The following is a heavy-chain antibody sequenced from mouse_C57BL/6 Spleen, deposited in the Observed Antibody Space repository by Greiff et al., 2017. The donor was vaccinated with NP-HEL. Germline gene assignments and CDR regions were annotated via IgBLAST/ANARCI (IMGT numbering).Heavy chain of an antibody. J-gene: IGHJ2*01. CDR1: GYTFTDYY. CDR2: IYPGSGNT. CDR3: ARRLGPLYFDY. V-gene: IGHV1-76*01. Sequence: VKLMESGAELVRPGASVKLSCKASGYTFTDYYINWVKQRPGQGLEWIARIYPGSGNTYYNEKFKGKATLTAEKSSSTAYMQLSSLTSEDSAVYFCARRLGPLYFDYWGQGTTLTVSS. D-gene: IGHD4-1*01.